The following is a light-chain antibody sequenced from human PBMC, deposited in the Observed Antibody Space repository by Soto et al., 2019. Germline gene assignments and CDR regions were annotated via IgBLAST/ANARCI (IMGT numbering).Light chain of an antibody. V-gene: IGKV1-8*01. J-gene: IGKJ4*01. CDR2: AAS. Sequence: AIGMAQSPSSFWACTGDRVTITGRAIQGISGYLAWYQQKPGKAPKLLISAASTLQSGVQSTFSGSGSGTDFTLTISCLQSEDFATHYCQQYYSYPLTFGGGTKVDIK. CDR1: QGISGY. CDR3: QQYYSYPLT.